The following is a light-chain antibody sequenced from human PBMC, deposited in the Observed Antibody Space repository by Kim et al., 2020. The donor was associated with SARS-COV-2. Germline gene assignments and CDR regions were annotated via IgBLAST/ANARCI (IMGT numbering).Light chain of an antibody. V-gene: IGLV1-40*01. CDR3: QSYDSSLSAL. CDR1: SCKIGAGYD. J-gene: IGLJ3*02. CDR2: GNS. Sequence: GQRGTISRTGSSCKIGAGYDLHWYQQLPGTAPKLLIYGNSNRPSGVPDRFSGSKSGTSASLAITGLQAVDEADYYCQSYDSSLSALFGGGTQLTVL.